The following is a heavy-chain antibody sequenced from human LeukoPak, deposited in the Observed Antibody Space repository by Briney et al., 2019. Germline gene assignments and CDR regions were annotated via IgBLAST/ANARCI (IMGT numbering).Heavy chain of an antibody. Sequence: ASVKVSCKASGYTFTGYYMHWVRQAPGQGLEWMGTIIPKFDRPNYAQKFEGRVTMTADKSTNTTYMEISSLTSDDTAGYYLSRDAPWELSALDVWGRGTMVIVSS. CDR2: IIPKFDRP. CDR1: GYTFTGYY. V-gene: IGHV1-2*02. CDR3: SRDAPWELSALDV. D-gene: IGHD4-23*01. J-gene: IGHJ3*01.